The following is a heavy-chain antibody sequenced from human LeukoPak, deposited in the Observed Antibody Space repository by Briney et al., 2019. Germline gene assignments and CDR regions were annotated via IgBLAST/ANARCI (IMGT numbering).Heavy chain of an antibody. Sequence: GGSLRLSCAASGFTFSSYAMSWVRQAPGKGLEWVSAISGSGGSTYYADSVKGRFTISRDNSKNTLYLQMNSPRAEDTAVYYCAKGGIVVVTAISEYFQHWGQGTLVTVSS. D-gene: IGHD2-21*02. CDR1: GFTFSSYA. J-gene: IGHJ1*01. CDR2: ISGSGGST. V-gene: IGHV3-23*01. CDR3: AKGGIVVVTAISEYFQH.